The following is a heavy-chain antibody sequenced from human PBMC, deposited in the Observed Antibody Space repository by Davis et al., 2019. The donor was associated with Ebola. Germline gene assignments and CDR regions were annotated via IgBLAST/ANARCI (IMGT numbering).Heavy chain of an antibody. J-gene: IGHJ6*02. CDR2: IKQDGSEK. D-gene: IGHD6-19*01. V-gene: IGHV3-7*01. CDR1: GFTFSSYW. CDR3: AKVRIAVAIPLAGMDV. Sequence: GESLKISCAASGFTFSSYWMSWVRQAPGKGLEWVANIKQDGSEKYYADSVKGRFTISRDNSKNTLYLQMNSLRAEDTAVYYCAKVRIAVAIPLAGMDVWGQGTTVTVSS.